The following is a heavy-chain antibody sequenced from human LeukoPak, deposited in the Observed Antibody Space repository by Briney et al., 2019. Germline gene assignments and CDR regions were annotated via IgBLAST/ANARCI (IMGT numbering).Heavy chain of an antibody. CDR1: GGSFSGYY. D-gene: IGHD6-13*01. CDR2: INRSGST. J-gene: IGHJ4*02. Sequence: SETLSLTCAVYGGSFSGYYWSWIRQPPGKGLEWIGEINRSGSTNYNPSLKSRVTISVDTSKNQFSLKLSSVTAADTAVYYCARVLADSYSSSHFFDYWGQGTLVTVSS. CDR3: ARVLADSYSSSHFFDY. V-gene: IGHV4-34*01.